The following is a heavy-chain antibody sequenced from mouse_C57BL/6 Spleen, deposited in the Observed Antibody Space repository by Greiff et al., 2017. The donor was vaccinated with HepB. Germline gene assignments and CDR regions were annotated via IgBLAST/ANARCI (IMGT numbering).Heavy chain of an antibody. CDR3: NYLQEDYFDY. D-gene: IGHD5-5*01. Sequence: EVQLQQSGPELVKPGASVKMSCKASGYTFTDYNMHWVKQSHGKSLEWIGYINPNNGGTSYNQKFKGKATLTVNKSSSTAYMELRSLTSEDSAVYYCNYLQEDYFDYWGQGTTLTVSS. CDR2: INPNNGGT. V-gene: IGHV1-22*01. CDR1: GYTFTDYN. J-gene: IGHJ2*01.